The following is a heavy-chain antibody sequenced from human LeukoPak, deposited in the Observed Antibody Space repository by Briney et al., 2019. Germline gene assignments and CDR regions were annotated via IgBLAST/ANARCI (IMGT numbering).Heavy chain of an antibody. V-gene: IGHV4-39*07. Sequence: SETLSLTCTVSGGSISSSSYYWGWIRQPPGKGLEWIGSIYYSGSTYYNPSLKSRVTISADTSKNQFSLKLSSVTAADTAVYYCARERQITIVASKYYFDYWGQGTLVTVSS. D-gene: IGHD5-12*01. CDR3: ARERQITIVASKYYFDY. CDR2: IYYSGST. CDR1: GGSISSSSYY. J-gene: IGHJ4*02.